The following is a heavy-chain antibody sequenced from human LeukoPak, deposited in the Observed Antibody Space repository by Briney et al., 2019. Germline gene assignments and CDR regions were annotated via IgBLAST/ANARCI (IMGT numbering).Heavy chain of an antibody. Sequence: SVKVSCKASGGTFSSYAISWVRQAPGQGLEWMGGIIPIFGTANYAQKFQGRVTITTDESTSAAYMELSSLRSEDTAVYYCAADKQGSVDPWGQGTLVTVSS. CDR3: AADKQGSVDP. CDR1: GGTFSSYA. J-gene: IGHJ5*02. CDR2: IIPIFGTA. V-gene: IGHV1-69*05.